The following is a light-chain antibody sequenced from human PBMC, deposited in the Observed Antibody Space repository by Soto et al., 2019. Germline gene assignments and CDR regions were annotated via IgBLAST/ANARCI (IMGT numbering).Light chain of an antibody. CDR3: QQSYSTPIT. J-gene: IGKJ5*01. V-gene: IGKV1-8*01. CDR1: HGISSY. CDR2: AAS. Sequence: IRMNQSPSALSASPGDRVTITCRASHGISSYLAWYQQKPGKAPKLLIYAASTLQSGVPSRFSGSGSGTDFTLTISCLQSEDFATYYCQQSYSTPITFGQGTRLAIK.